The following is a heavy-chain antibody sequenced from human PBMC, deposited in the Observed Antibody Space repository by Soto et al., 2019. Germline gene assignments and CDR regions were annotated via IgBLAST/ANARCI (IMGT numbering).Heavy chain of an antibody. CDR2: ISYSGTT. Sequence: QVQLQESGPGVVKPSQTLSLTCTVSGDSISSDDYYWSWIRQPPGKGLEWIGYISYSGTTSYNPSLKSRVLFSVDTSTKKFSQKLSSVTAAGTAVYYCARSYDCSAYVFDCRGQGILVTGSS. CDR3: ARSYDCSAYVFDC. CDR1: GDSISSDDYY. V-gene: IGHV4-30-4*01. J-gene: IGHJ5*01. D-gene: IGHD4-17*01.